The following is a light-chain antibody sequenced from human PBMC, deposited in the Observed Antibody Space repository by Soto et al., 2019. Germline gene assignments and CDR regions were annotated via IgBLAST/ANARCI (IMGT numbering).Light chain of an antibody. CDR2: GAS. Sequence: PGERVTLSCRASQSVSSSYLAWYQQTPGQAPRLLIYGASTRATGIPVRFSGSASGTEFTLTISSLQSEDFTVYYCQQYNKWPLTFGQGTKVDIK. J-gene: IGKJ1*01. CDR1: QSVSSSY. CDR3: QQYNKWPLT. V-gene: IGKV3-15*01.